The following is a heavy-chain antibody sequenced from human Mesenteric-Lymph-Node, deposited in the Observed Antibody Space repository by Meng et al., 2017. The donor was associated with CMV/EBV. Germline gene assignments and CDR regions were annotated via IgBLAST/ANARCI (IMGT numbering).Heavy chain of an antibody. V-gene: IGHV1-46*01. Sequence: ASVNVSCKASGYTFTNSYIHWMRQAPGQGPEWMGIINPGGGRATYAQKLEGRVTMTTDTSTNTVYMELTSLKYEDTAVYYCAREQWRLPFDYWGQGTLVTVSS. J-gene: IGHJ4*02. CDR2: INPGGGRA. CDR1: GYTFTNSY. CDR3: AREQWRLPFDY. D-gene: IGHD6-19*01.